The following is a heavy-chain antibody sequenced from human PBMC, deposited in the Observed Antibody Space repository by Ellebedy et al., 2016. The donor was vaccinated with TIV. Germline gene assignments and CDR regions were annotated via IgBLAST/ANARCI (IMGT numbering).Heavy chain of an antibody. Sequence: AASVKVSCKASGYKFTDYHIHWVRQAPGQGLQWMGRINAERGGTAYGQIFQGRVTMTRDTSIDTGYMELSSLRPDDTAVYYCAREEGSKGIDFWGQGTMVTASS. V-gene: IGHV1-2*06. J-gene: IGHJ3*01. CDR3: AREEGSKGIDF. CDR2: INAERGGT. CDR1: GYKFTDYH. D-gene: IGHD3-10*01.